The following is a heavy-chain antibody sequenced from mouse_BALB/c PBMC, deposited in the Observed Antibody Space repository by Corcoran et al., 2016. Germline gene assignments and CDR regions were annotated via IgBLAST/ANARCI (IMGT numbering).Heavy chain of an antibody. J-gene: IGHJ2*01. D-gene: IGHD2-3*01. CDR3: ARWGYYSLDF. CDR1: GYTFTNFG. V-gene: IGHV9-3-1*01. Sequence: QIQLVQSGPELKKPGETVKISCKASGYTFTNFGVIWVKQAPGTGLKYMGWINTYTEEPTYADDFKGRFAFSLETSASTAYLQINNLKNEDTVTYFCARWGYYSLDFWGQGTTLTVSS. CDR2: INTYTEEP.